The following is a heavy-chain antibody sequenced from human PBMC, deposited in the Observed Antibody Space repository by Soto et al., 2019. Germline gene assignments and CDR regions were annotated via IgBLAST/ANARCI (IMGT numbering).Heavy chain of an antibody. CDR3: ARAPSGYYFDR. V-gene: IGHV1-3*04. CDR1: GYTFTSYA. CDR2: INTANGDT. D-gene: IGHD3-10*01. Sequence: QVQLVQSGAEVKKPAASVKLSCKASGYTFTSYAVHWVRQAPGQRLESMGWINTANGDTKYSQNFQSRATITRDTSASTAYMELSSLTSEDTAVYFWARAPSGYYFDRWGQGTLVTVSS. J-gene: IGHJ4*02.